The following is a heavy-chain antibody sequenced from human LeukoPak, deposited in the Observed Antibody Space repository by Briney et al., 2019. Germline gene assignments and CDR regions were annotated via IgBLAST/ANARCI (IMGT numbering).Heavy chain of an antibody. CDR1: GFTVSSNY. Sequence: PGGSLRLSCAASGFTVSSNYMSWVRQAPGKGLEWVSVIYSGGSTYYADSVKGRFTISRDNSKNTLYLQMNSLRAEDTAVYYCARDTRYDSSAPGYYYYGMDVWGQGTTVTVSS. CDR2: IYSGGST. D-gene: IGHD3-22*01. CDR3: ARDTRYDSSAPGYYYYGMDV. J-gene: IGHJ6*02. V-gene: IGHV3-53*01.